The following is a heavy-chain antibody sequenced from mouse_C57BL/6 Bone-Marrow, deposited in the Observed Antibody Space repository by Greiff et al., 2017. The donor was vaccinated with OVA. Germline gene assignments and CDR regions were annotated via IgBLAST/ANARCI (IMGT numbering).Heavy chain of an antibody. CDR3: ARNKRYFEV. V-gene: IGHV1-76*01. CDR1: GYTFTDYY. Sequence: QVQLQQSGAELVRPGASVKLSCKASGYTFTDYYINWVKQRPGQGLEWIARIYPGSGNTYYNEKFKGKATLTAEKSSSTAYMQLSSLTSEDSAVYFCARNKRYFEVWGTGTTVTVSS. CDR2: IYPGSGNT. J-gene: IGHJ1*03.